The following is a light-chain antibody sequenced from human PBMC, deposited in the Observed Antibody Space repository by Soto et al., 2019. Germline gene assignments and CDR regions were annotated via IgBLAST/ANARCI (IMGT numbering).Light chain of an antibody. CDR3: QQRSNWPPIT. V-gene: IGKV3-11*01. CDR2: DAS. J-gene: IGKJ5*01. CDR1: QGVKTF. Sequence: EIVLTQSPATLSLSPGEIATLSCRARQGVKTFLVWYQQRPGQAPRLLIYDASHRAAGIPARFSGSGFGTDFTLTISSLEPEDAAVYYCQQRSNWPPITFGQGTRLEIK.